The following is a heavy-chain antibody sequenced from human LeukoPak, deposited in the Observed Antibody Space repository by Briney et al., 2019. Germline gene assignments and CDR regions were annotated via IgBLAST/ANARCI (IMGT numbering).Heavy chain of an antibody. J-gene: IGHJ5*02. D-gene: IGHD1-7*01. CDR2: INHSGST. CDR1: GGSFSGYY. Sequence: PSETLSPTCAVYGGSFSGYYWSWIRQPPGKGLEWIGEINHSGSTNYNPSLKSRVTISVDTSKNQFSLKLSSVTAADTAVYYCAKGITGTTRWFDPWGQGTLVTVSS. CDR3: AKGITGTTRWFDP. V-gene: IGHV4-34*01.